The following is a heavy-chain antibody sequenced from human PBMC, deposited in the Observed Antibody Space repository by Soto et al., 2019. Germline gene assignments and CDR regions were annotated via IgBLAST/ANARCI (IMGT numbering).Heavy chain of an antibody. CDR3: ARDIDYYDSSVYYRDY. V-gene: IGHV3-21*01. J-gene: IGHJ4*02. Sequence: ESGGGLVKPGGSLRLSCAASGFTFSSYSMNWVRQAPGKGLEWVSSISSSSSYIYYADSVKGRFTISRDNAKNSLYLQMNSVSAEDTAVYYCARDIDYYDSSVYYRDYWGQGTLVTVSS. CDR1: GFTFSSYS. CDR2: ISSSSSYI. D-gene: IGHD3-22*01.